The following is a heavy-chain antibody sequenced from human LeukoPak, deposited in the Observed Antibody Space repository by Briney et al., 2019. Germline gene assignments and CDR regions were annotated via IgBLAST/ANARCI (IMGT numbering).Heavy chain of an antibody. CDR3: ARWMTYYYDSSGYYDAFDI. D-gene: IGHD3-22*01. CDR1: GYTFTSYG. Sequence: GASMKVSCKASGYTFTSYGISWVRQAPGQGLEWMGWISAYNGNTNYAQKLQGRVTMTTDTSTSTAYMELRSPRSDDTAVYYCARWMTYYYDSSGYYDAFDIWGQGTMVTVSS. CDR2: ISAYNGNT. J-gene: IGHJ3*02. V-gene: IGHV1-18*01.